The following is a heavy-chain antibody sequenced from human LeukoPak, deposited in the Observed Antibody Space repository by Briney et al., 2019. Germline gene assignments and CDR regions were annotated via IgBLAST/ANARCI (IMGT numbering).Heavy chain of an antibody. CDR1: GGSISSYY. Sequence: PSETLSLTCTVSGGSISSYYWSWIRQPAGKGLEWIGRIYTSGSTNYNPSLKSRVTMSVDTSKNQFSLKLSSVTAADTAVYYCARSYYDTSGYYYDHYWGQGTLVTVSS. J-gene: IGHJ4*02. CDR3: ARSYYDTSGYYYDHY. V-gene: IGHV4-4*07. CDR2: IYTSGST. D-gene: IGHD3-22*01.